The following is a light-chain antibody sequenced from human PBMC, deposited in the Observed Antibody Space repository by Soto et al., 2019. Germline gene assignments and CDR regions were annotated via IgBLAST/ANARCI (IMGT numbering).Light chain of an antibody. J-gene: IGKJ4*01. CDR3: QQFVSSLLT. CDR1: QSVSSSY. V-gene: IGKV3-20*01. Sequence: EIVLTQSPGTLSLSPGERATLSCRASQSVSSSYLAWYQQKPGQAPRLLIYGASSRATGIPDRLSGRGSGTDFTLIIRRLEPEDLAVYYCQQFVSSLLTFGGGTKVEIK. CDR2: GAS.